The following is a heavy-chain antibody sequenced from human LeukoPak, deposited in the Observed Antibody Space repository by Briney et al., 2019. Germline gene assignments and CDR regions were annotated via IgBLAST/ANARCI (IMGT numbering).Heavy chain of an antibody. V-gene: IGHV3-30*02. CDR3: CPLPAYCGGDCYPVN. D-gene: IGHD2-21*02. CDR1: GFTFSSYG. J-gene: IGHJ4*02. CDR2: IRYDGSNK. Sequence: PGGSLRLSCAASGFTFSSYGMHWVRQAPGKGLEWVAFIRYDGSNKYYADSVKGRFTISRDNSKNTLYLQMNSLRAEDTAVYYCCPLPAYCGGDCYPVNWGQGTLVTVSS.